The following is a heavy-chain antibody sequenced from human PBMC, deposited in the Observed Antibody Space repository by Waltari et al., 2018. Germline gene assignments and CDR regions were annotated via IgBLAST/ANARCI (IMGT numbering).Heavy chain of an antibody. J-gene: IGHJ4*02. CDR3: ASTYSSSWYYFDY. V-gene: IGHV4-61*02. Sequence: QVQLQESGPGLVKPSQTLSLTCTVSGGSISSGSYYWSWIRQPAGKGLEWIGRIYTSGSTNYNPSLKSRVIISVDTSKNQFSLKLSSVTAADTAVYYCASTYSSSWYYFDYWGQGTLVTVSS. CDR2: IYTSGST. CDR1: GGSISSGSYY. D-gene: IGHD6-13*01.